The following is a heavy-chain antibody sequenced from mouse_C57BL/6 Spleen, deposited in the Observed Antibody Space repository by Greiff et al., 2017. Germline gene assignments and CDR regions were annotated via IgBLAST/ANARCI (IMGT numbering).Heavy chain of an antibody. J-gene: IGHJ4*01. CDR1: GYSITSGYY. CDR2: ISYDGSN. CDR3: ARVAEYSPYAMDY. Sequence: EVQLVESGPGLVKPSQSLSLTCSVTGYSITSGYYWNWIRQFPGNKLEWMGYISYDGSNNYNPSLKNRISITRDTSKNQFFLKLNSVTTEDTATYYCARVAEYSPYAMDYWGQGTSVTVSS. D-gene: IGHD1-3*01. V-gene: IGHV3-6*01.